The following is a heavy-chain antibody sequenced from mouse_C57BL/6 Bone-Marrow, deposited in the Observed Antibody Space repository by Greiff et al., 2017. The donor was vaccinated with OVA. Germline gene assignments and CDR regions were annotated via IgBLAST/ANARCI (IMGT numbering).Heavy chain of an antibody. CDR1: GYTFTSYW. V-gene: IGHV1-55*01. CDR2: IYPGSGST. CDR3: ARGLNYYGSRAWFAY. D-gene: IGHD1-1*01. Sequence: QVQLQQPGAELVKPGASVKMSCKASGYTFTSYWITWVKQRPGQGLEWIGDIYPGSGSTNYNEKFKSKATLTVDTSSSTAYMQLSSLTSEDSAVYYCARGLNYYGSRAWFAYWGQGTLVTVSA. J-gene: IGHJ3*01.